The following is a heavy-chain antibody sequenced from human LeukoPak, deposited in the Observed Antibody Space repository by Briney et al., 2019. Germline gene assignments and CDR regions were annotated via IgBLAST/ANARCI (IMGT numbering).Heavy chain of an antibody. D-gene: IGHD3-10*01. CDR1: GGSFSGYY. J-gene: IGHJ6*03. V-gene: IGHV4-34*01. CDR3: ARRLNMVPYTYYYYIDV. CDR2: INHSGST. Sequence: SETLSLTCAVYGGSFSGYYWSWIRQPPGKGLEWIGEINHSGSTNYNPSLKSRVTISVDTSKNQFSLKLSSVTAADTAVYYCARRLNMVPYTYYYYIDVWGKGTTVTISS.